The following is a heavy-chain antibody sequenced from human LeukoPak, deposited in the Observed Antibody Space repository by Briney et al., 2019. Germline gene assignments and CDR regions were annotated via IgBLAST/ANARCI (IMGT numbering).Heavy chain of an antibody. D-gene: IGHD3-22*01. CDR1: GFTFSSYA. Sequence: GGSLRLSCAASGFTFSSYAMHWVRQAPGKGLEWVAVISYDGSNKYYADSVKGRFTISRDNSKNTLYLQMNSLRAEDTAVYYCAREMCDSSGYRDCYGMDVWGQGTTVTVSS. CDR2: ISYDGSNK. V-gene: IGHV3-30-3*01. CDR3: AREMCDSSGYRDCYGMDV. J-gene: IGHJ6*02.